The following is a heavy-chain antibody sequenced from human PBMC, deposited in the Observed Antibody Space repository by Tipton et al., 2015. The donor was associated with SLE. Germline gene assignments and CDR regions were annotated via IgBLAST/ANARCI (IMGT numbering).Heavy chain of an antibody. CDR1: GGSISHYY. CDR3: ARRQTDPLGFDY. Sequence: TLSLTCTVSGGSISHYYWGWIRQSPGKGLEWIGSFYHSGSTYYNPSLKSRVTISVDTSKNQFSLKLTSVTAADTAVYYCARRQTDPLGFDYWGQGTLVTVSS. J-gene: IGHJ4*02. V-gene: IGHV4-38-2*02. D-gene: IGHD7-27*01. CDR2: FYHSGST.